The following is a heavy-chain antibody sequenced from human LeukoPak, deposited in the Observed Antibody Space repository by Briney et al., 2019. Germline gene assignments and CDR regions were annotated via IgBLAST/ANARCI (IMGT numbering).Heavy chain of an antibody. Sequence: SETLSLTCAVYGGSFSGYYWSWIRQPPGKGLEWIGEINHSGSTNYNPSLKSRVTISVDTSKNQFSLKLSSVTAADTAVYYCVRGQWLVRKYFDYWGQGTLVTVSS. J-gene: IGHJ4*02. D-gene: IGHD6-19*01. V-gene: IGHV4-34*01. CDR1: GGSFSGYY. CDR3: VRGQWLVRKYFDY. CDR2: INHSGST.